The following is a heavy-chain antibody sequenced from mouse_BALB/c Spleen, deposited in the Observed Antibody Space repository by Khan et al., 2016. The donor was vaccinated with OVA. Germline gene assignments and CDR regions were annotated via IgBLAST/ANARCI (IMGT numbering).Heavy chain of an antibody. CDR2: ISYSGNT. J-gene: IGHJ2*01. CDR1: GYSITTDYA. V-gene: IGHV3-2*02. D-gene: IGHD1-1*01. CDR3: ARVYGGDFDY. Sequence: EVKLLESGPGLVKPSQSLSLTCTVTGYSITTDYAWNWIRQLPGNKLEWMGYISYSGNTKYNPSLKSRISITRDTSKNQFFLQLKSVTTEDTARYYCARVYGGDFDYWGQGTTVTVSS.